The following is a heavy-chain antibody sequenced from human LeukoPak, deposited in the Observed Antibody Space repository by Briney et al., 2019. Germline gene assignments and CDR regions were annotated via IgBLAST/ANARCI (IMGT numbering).Heavy chain of an antibody. CDR1: GGSISSYY. J-gene: IGHJ6*03. CDR3: ARAKGYDFWSGYPGIYYMDV. Sequence: SETLSLTCTVSGGSISSYYWSWIRQPPGKGLEWIGYIYYSGSTNYNPSHKSRVTISVDTSKNQFSLKLSSVTAADTAVYYCARAKGYDFWSGYPGIYYMDVWGKGTTVTVSS. CDR2: IYYSGST. V-gene: IGHV4-59*01. D-gene: IGHD3-3*01.